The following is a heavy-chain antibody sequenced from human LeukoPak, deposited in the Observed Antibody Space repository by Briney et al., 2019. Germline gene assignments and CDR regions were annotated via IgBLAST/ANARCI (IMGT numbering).Heavy chain of an antibody. D-gene: IGHD6-13*01. J-gene: IGHJ3*02. CDR2: IYYSGST. V-gene: IGHV4-59*01. Sequence: SETLSLTCTVSGGSISSYYWSWIRQPPGKGLEWIGYIYYSGSTNYNPSLKSRVTISVDTSKNQFSLKLSSVTAADTAVYYCVRVLYSRDQADAFDIWGQGTMVTVSS. CDR1: GGSISSYY. CDR3: VRVLYSRDQADAFDI.